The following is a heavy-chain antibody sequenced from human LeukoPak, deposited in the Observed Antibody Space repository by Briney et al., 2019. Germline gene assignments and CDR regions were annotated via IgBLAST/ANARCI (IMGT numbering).Heavy chain of an antibody. D-gene: IGHD1-26*01. CDR3: ARVIGWDEPFDI. J-gene: IGHJ3*02. CDR2: INTDGSST. Sequence: GESLRLSCSASGFTLSSYWMHWVRQAPGKGLVWVSRINTDGSSTNYADSVKGRFTVSRDNAKNTLYLQMNSLRAEDTAVYYCARVIGWDEPFDIWGQGTMVTVSS. CDR1: GFTLSSYW. V-gene: IGHV3-74*01.